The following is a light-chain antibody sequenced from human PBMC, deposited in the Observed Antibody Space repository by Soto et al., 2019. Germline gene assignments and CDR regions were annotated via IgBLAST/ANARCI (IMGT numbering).Light chain of an antibody. Sequence: DVVMTQSPLSLPVTLGQPASISCRSSQGLLHSNGDTFLSWFQQRPGQSPRRLIYQVSNRDSGVPDRFSGSGSCTDFALTISRVEAEDVGIYYCMQGTHWPYTFGQGTKLEI. CDR3: MQGTHWPYT. CDR2: QVS. J-gene: IGKJ2*01. CDR1: QGLLHSNGDTF. V-gene: IGKV2-30*02.